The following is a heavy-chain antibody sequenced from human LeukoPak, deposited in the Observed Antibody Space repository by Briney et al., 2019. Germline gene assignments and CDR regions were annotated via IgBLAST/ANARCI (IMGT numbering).Heavy chain of an antibody. Sequence: SETLSLTCAVYGGSFSGYYWSWIRQPPGKGLEWIGEINHSGSTNYNPSLKSRVTISVDTSKNQFSLKLSSVTAADTAVYYCPRRSYYDFWSGYYRAFDYWGQGTLVTVSS. CDR2: INHSGST. D-gene: IGHD3-3*01. V-gene: IGHV4-34*01. CDR1: GGSFSGYY. J-gene: IGHJ4*02. CDR3: PRRSYYDFWSGYYRAFDY.